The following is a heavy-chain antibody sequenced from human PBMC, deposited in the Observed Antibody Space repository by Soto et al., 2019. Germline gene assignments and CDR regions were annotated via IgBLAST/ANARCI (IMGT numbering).Heavy chain of an antibody. CDR3: ARKNCISSSCYGRNWFDP. J-gene: IGHJ5*02. CDR1: GDSISSYKW. D-gene: IGHD2-2*01. Sequence: QVQLQESGPGLVKPSGTLSLTCAVSGDSISSYKWWSWVRQPPGKGLEWIGEMNHSGSTNYNPSLKNRLTISVDKSKNQFSLKLSSVTAADTAVYYCARKNCISSSCYGRNWFDPWGQGTLVTVSS. CDR2: MNHSGST. V-gene: IGHV4-4*02.